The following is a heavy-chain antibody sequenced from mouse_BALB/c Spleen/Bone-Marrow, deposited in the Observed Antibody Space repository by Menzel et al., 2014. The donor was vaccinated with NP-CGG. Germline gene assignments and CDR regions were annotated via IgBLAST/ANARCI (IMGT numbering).Heavy chain of an antibody. CDR2: ISSGGST. J-gene: IGHJ2*03. D-gene: IGHD2-4*01. CDR3: ARLITRGNFDY. V-gene: IGHV5-6-5*01. Sequence: EVQLVESGGGLVKPGGSLKLSCAASGFTFSSYAMSWVRQTPEKRLEWVASISSGGSTYYPDSVKGRFTISRDNARNILYLQMSSLRSEDTAMYYCARLITRGNFDYWGQGPSLTVSS. CDR1: GFTFSSYA.